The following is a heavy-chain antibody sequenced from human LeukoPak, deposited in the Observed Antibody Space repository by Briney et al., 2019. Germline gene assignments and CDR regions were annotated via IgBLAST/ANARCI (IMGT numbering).Heavy chain of an antibody. D-gene: IGHD3-22*01. CDR2: ISSSSTI. CDR3: ASHPRYYYDSSGDY. V-gene: IGHV3-48*01. Sequence: PGGSLRLSCAASGFTFSSDGMHWVRQAPGKGLEWVSYISSSSTIYYADSVKGRFTTSRDNAKNSLYLQMNSLRAEDTAVYYCASHPRYYYDSSGDYWGQGTLVTVSS. CDR1: GFTFSSDG. J-gene: IGHJ4*02.